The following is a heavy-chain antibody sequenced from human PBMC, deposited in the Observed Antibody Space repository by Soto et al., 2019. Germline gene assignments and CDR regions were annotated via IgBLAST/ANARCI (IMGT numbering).Heavy chain of an antibody. V-gene: IGHV1-69*12. CDR1: GGTFSSYA. CDR3: ARARGDYGDYDDWYFDL. J-gene: IGHJ2*01. Sequence: QVQLVQSGAEVKKPGSSVKVSCKASGGTFSSYAISWVRQAPGQGLEWMGGIIPIFGTANYAQKFQGRVTITAXXSXSXXYMELSSLRSEDTAVYYCARARGDYGDYDDWYFDLWGRGTLVTVSS. CDR2: IIPIFGTA. D-gene: IGHD4-17*01.